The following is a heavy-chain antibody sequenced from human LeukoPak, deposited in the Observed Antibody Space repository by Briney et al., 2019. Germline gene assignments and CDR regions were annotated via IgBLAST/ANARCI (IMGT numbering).Heavy chain of an antibody. J-gene: IGHJ5*02. CDR3: ARVGPGFGGSGSYHS. CDR2: INPNSGGT. V-gene: IGHV1-2*02. Sequence: PGASVKVSCKASGYTFTGYYMHWVRQAPGQGLEWMGWINPNSGGTNYAQKFQGRVTMTRDTSISTAYMELSRLRSDDTAAYYCARVGPGFGGSGSYHSWGQGTLVTVSS. D-gene: IGHD3-10*01. CDR1: GYTFTGYY.